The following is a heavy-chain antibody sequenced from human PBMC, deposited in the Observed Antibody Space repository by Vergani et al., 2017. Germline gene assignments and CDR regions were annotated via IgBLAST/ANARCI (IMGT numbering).Heavy chain of an antibody. CDR1: GGSISSGGYY. V-gene: IGHV4-31*01. J-gene: IGHJ5*02. Sequence: QVQLQESGPGLVKPSQTLSLTCTVSGGSISSGGYYWSWIRQHPGKGLEWIGYIDYSGSTYYNPSLKSLVTISVDTSKNQFSLKLSSVTAADTAVYYCARWGASLDSAAGADNWFDPWGQGTLVTVSS. CDR3: ARWGASLDSAAGADNWFDP. D-gene: IGHD6-13*01. CDR2: IDYSGST.